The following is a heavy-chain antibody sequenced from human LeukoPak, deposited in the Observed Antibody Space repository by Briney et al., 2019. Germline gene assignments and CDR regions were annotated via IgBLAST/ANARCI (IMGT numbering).Heavy chain of an antibody. CDR1: GITFSSYS. V-gene: IGHV3-21*01. CDR3: ARDLGSYELRGIDL. Sequence: GGSLRLSCAASGITFSSYSMNWVRQAPGKGLEWVSSISSSSSYIYYADSVKGRFTISRDNAKNSLYLQMNSLRAEDTAVYYCARDLGSYELRGIDLWGQGTLVTVSS. D-gene: IGHD1-7*01. J-gene: IGHJ5*02. CDR2: ISSSSSYI.